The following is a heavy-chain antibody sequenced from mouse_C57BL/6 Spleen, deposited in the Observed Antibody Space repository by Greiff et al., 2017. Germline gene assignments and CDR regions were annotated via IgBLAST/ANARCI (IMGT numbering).Heavy chain of an antibody. D-gene: IGHD1-1*01. CDR1: GFSLTSYG. J-gene: IGHJ4*01. CDR3: ARCYGSSYYAMDY. V-gene: IGHV2-2*01. Sequence: VQGVESGPGLVQPSQSLSITCTVSGFSLTSYGVHWVRQSPGKGLEWLGVIWSGGSTDYNAAFISRLSISKDNSKSQVFFKMNSLQADDTAIYYCARCYGSSYYAMDYWGQGTSVTVSS. CDR2: IWSGGST.